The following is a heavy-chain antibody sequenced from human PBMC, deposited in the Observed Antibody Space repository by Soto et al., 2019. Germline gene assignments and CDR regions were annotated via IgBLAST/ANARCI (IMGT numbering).Heavy chain of an antibody. CDR1: DYSSTSYG. Sequence: AVQVSCQDSDYSSTSYGISGVRQAPGQRLEWMGGIIPIFGTANYAQKFQGRVTITADKSTRTVYMELSSLRSEDKDVYYCERAYYDFWSFDYCSQVTLVTVS. V-gene: IGHV1-69*06. J-gene: IGHJ4*02. D-gene: IGHD3-3*01. CDR2: IIPIFGTA. CDR3: ERAYYDFWSFDY.